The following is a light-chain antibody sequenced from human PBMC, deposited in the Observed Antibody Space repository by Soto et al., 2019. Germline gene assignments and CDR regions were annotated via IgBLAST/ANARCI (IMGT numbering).Light chain of an antibody. CDR2: HAT. CDR1: QSVGNNL. Sequence: EIVLTQSPGTLSLSPGERAALSCRASQSVGNNLLGWYQQKPGQSPRLLIYHATNRATGIPDRFSGTASGTDFTLTISRLEPEDFAVYYCHQYASSPLTFGGGTKVEIK. CDR3: HQYASSPLT. V-gene: IGKV3-20*01. J-gene: IGKJ4*01.